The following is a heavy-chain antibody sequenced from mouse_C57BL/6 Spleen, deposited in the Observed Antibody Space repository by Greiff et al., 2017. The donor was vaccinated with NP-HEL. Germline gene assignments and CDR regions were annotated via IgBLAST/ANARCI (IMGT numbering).Heavy chain of an antibody. CDR2: ISYDGSN. D-gene: IGHD2-4*01. V-gene: IGHV3-6*01. CDR3: ARDLYDYDRWFAY. Sequence: EVKLQESGPGLVKPSQSLSLTCSVTGYSITSGYYWNWIRQFPGNKLEWMGYISYDGSNNYNPSLKNRISITRDTSKNQFFLKLNSVTTEDTATYYCARDLYDYDRWFAYWGQGTLVTVSA. J-gene: IGHJ3*01. CDR1: GYSITSGYY.